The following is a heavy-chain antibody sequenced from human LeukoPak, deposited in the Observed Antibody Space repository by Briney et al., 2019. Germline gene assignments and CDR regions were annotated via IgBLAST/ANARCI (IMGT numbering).Heavy chain of an antibody. Sequence: PGRSLRLSCAASGFTFSNYSMHWVRQAPGKGLEWVADIASDGSHTSYVESVKGRFTISRDNSKNTLYLQMNSLRAEDTAVYFCARERQDTVIHSGAFDIWGQGTMVTVSS. D-gene: IGHD2-21*02. CDR1: GFTFSNYS. V-gene: IGHV3-30*04. J-gene: IGHJ3*02. CDR2: IASDGSHT. CDR3: ARERQDTVIHSGAFDI.